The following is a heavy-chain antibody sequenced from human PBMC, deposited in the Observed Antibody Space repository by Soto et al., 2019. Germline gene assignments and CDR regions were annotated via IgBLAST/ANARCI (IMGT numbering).Heavy chain of an antibody. Sequence: GGSLRLSCAASGFTLSNYVMNWVRQAPGKGLEWISCIGSSSVTIFHADSVKGRFTISRDSAKNSLYLQMNSLGVEDTAVFYCARGPDVSGGYCPGDLWGQGTLVTVS. CDR3: ARGPDVSGGYCPGDL. CDR2: IGSSSVTI. V-gene: IGHV3-48*01. D-gene: IGHD3-10*01. J-gene: IGHJ5*02. CDR1: GFTLSNYV.